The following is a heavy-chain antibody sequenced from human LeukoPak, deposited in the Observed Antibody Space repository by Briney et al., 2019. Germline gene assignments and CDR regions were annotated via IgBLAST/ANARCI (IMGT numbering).Heavy chain of an antibody. J-gene: IGHJ4*02. D-gene: IGHD3-16*02. CDR2: ISTFNGNT. CDR3: ASLRLGELSPSDY. CDR1: GYTFTGYY. V-gene: IGHV1-18*04. Sequence: ASVKVSCKASGYTFTGYYMHWVRQAPGQGLEWMGWISTFNGNTNYAQKLQGRVTMTTDTSTDTAYMELRSLRSDDTAVYYCASLRLGELSPSDYWGQGTLVTVSS.